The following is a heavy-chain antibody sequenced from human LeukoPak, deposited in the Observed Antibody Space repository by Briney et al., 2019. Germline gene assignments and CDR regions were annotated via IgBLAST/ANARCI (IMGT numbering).Heavy chain of an antibody. D-gene: IGHD3-16*01. J-gene: IGHJ4*02. Sequence: GGSLRLSCAASGFIFKDTGMHWVRQAPGKGPEWLTIIWYDGSTKYYADSVKGRFTISRDNSKNTLYLQMNSLRAEDTAVYYCAKGGGRQIYFDYWGQGTLVTVSS. CDR2: IWYDGSTK. CDR1: GFIFKDTG. V-gene: IGHV3-33*06. CDR3: AKGGGRQIYFDY.